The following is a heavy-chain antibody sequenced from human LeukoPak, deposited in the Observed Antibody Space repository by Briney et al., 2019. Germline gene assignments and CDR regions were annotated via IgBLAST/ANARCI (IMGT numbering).Heavy chain of an antibody. Sequence: SETLSLTCTVSGGSISSGVYYWSWIRQHPGKGLEWIGNIYYSGSTYYNPSLKSRLTISVDTSKNQFSLKVSPVTAADTAVYYCASVGIPYYDFSWWGQGTLVTVSS. V-gene: IGHV4-31*03. CDR2: IYYSGST. D-gene: IGHD3-3*01. CDR3: ASVGIPYYDFSW. CDR1: GGSISSGVYY. J-gene: IGHJ4*02.